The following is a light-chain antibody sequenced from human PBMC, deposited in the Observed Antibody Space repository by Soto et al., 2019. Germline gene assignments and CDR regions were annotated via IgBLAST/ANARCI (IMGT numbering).Light chain of an antibody. CDR3: QQYHTLVS. CDR2: DAS. CDR1: RDIRKY. V-gene: IGKV1-33*01. J-gene: IGKJ4*01. Sequence: DIQMTQSPSSLSASVGDRVTITCQASRDIRKYLNWYQQKPGKAPKLLIYDASNLETGVTSRFSGSGSGTDFNFTISSLQSDDNATYYCQQYHTLVSFGGGTKVEIK.